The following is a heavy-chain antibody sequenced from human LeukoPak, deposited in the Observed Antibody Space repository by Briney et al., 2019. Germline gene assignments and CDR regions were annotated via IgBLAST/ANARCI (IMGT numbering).Heavy chain of an antibody. CDR1: GFNFSTYI. V-gene: IGHV3-21*01. CDR2: ISSGTTYI. J-gene: IGHJ4*02. Sequence: PGGSLRLSCAASGFNFSTYIMNWVRQAPGKGLEWVSSISSGTTYIYYADSVMGRFTISRDNAENSLYLQMNSLRAEDTAVYYCARDALTDYYDSTGFDYWGQGTLATVSS. D-gene: IGHD3-22*01. CDR3: ARDALTDYYDSTGFDY.